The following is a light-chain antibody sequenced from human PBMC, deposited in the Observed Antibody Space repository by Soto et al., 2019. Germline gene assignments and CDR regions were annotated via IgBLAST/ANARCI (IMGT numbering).Light chain of an antibody. Sequence: EIEMTQSPATLSVSPGERATLSCRSSQSVGRKLAWYQQKPGQAPRLLIYDASNRAMGVPARFSGSGSGTEFTLTISSLQSEDVPVYLFQQYDIWPPCTFGQGPKVEI. CDR3: QQYDIWPPCT. J-gene: IGKJ1*01. CDR1: QSVGRK. V-gene: IGKV3-15*01. CDR2: DAS.